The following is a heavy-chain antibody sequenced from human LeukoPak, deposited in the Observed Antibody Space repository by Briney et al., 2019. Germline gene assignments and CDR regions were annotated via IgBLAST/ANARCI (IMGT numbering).Heavy chain of an antibody. J-gene: IGHJ6*02. D-gene: IGHD5-18*01. V-gene: IGHV1-46*01. CDR3: ARDEIGAGGYSYGPESEKNYGMDD. Sequence: ASVKVSCKASGYTFTIYYMHWVRQAPGQGLEWMGLINPSGGNTSYTQKFQGRVTMTRDTSTSTVYMEMSRLRSEDTAVYYCARDEIGAGGYSYGPESEKNYGMDDWGQGTTVTVSS. CDR1: GYTFTIYY. CDR2: INPSGGNT.